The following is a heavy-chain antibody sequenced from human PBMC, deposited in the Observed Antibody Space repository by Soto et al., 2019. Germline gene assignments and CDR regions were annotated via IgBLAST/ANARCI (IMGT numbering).Heavy chain of an antibody. CDR1: GGSISSSSYY. J-gene: IGHJ4*02. CDR3: ARHADSSGYTTHLRY. V-gene: IGHV4-39*01. D-gene: IGHD3-22*01. CDR2: IYYSGST. Sequence: QLQLQESGPGLVKPSETLSLTCTVSGGSISSSSYYWGWIRQPPGKGLEWIGSIYYSGSTYYNPSLKSRVTISVYPSKNQFSLKLSSVTAADTAVYYCARHADSSGYTTHLRYWGQGTLVTVSS.